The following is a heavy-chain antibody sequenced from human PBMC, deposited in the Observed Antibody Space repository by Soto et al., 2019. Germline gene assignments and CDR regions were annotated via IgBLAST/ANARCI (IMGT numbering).Heavy chain of an antibody. CDR3: ARGGPMVRGVSDYYYYGMDV. CDR1: GFPFSSYG. J-gene: IGHJ6*02. V-gene: IGHV3-33*01. D-gene: IGHD3-10*01. Sequence: GGSLRLSCAASGFPFSSYGMHWVRQAPGKGLEWVAVIWYDGSNKYYADSVKGRFTISRDNSKNTLYLQMNSLRAEDTAVYYCARGGPMVRGVSDYYYYGMDVWGQGTTVTVSS. CDR2: IWYDGSNK.